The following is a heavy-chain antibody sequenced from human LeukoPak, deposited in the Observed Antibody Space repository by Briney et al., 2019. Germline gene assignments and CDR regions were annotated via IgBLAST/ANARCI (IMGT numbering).Heavy chain of an antibody. Sequence: GGSLRLSCAASGFSFSSYWMHWVRQAPGKGLVWVSRIKTDGSSLDGSSTSYADSVKGRFTISRDNAKNTLYLQMDSLRAEDTAVYYCAREGDSSGWHGAFDIWGQGTMVTVSS. CDR2: IKTDGSSLDGSST. CDR3: AREGDSSGWHGAFDI. V-gene: IGHV3-74*01. CDR1: GFSFSSYW. J-gene: IGHJ3*02. D-gene: IGHD6-19*01.